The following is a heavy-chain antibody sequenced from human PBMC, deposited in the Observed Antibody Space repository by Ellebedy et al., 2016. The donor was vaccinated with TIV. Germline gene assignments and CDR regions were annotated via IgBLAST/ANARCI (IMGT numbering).Heavy chain of an antibody. CDR3: AKPLAGRPPLVDYYMDV. CDR2: INQGGSEK. D-gene: IGHD6-19*01. Sequence: GESLKISCAASGFSFSSYWMSWVRQAPGKGLEWVANINQGGSEKYYVDSVKGRFTISRDNAKNSLYLQMNSLRSEDTALYYCAKPLAGRPPLVDYYMDVWGRGTTVIVSS. CDR1: GFSFSSYW. V-gene: IGHV3-7*03. J-gene: IGHJ6*03.